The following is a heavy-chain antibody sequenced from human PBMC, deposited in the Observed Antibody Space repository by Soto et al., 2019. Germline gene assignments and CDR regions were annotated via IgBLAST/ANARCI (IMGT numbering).Heavy chain of an antibody. J-gene: IGHJ4*02. CDR2: ISYDGSNK. CDR1: GFTFSSYG. CDR3: AKAAYSSGPSTLLHFDY. V-gene: IGHV3-30*18. Sequence: SLRLSCAASGFTFSSYGMHWVRQAPGKGLEWVAVISYDGSNKYYADSVKGRFTISRDNSKNTLYLQMNSLRAEDTAVYYCAKAAYSSGPSTLLHFDYWGQGTLVTVSS. D-gene: IGHD6-19*01.